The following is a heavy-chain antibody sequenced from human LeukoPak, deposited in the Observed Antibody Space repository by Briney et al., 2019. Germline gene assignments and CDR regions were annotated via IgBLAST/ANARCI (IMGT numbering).Heavy chain of an antibody. D-gene: IGHD3-10*01. CDR3: AKSITMVRGVIPFDY. J-gene: IGHJ4*02. Sequence: GESLRLSCAASGFTVSSNYMSWVRQAPGKGLEWVSNIYSGGSTYYADSVKGRITISRDNSKNTVYLQMNSLRAEDTAVYYCAKSITMVRGVIPFDYWGQGTLVTVSS. V-gene: IGHV3-53*01. CDR2: IYSGGST. CDR1: GFTVSSNY.